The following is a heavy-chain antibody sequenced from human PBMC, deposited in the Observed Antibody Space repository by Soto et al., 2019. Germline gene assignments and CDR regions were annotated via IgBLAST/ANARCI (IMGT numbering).Heavy chain of an antibody. CDR3: VRDQAHDYNYDSSGYWRGAFDV. Sequence: EDQLVESGGGLIQPGGSLRLSCAGSGFTLSNYEMNWVRQAPGKGLEWVSYISTGGSSIYYADSVKGRFTIARDNGKNSVYLQMSSLRAEDTAVYYCVRDQAHDYNYDSSGYWRGAFDVWGQGRKVTVSS. V-gene: IGHV3-48*03. J-gene: IGHJ3*01. CDR1: GFTLSNYE. CDR2: ISTGGSSI. D-gene: IGHD3-22*01.